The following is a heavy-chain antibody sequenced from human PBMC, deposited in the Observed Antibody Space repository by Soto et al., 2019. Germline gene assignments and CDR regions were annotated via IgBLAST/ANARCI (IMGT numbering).Heavy chain of an antibody. J-gene: IGHJ4*02. D-gene: IGHD3-10*01. CDR2: LGYDGSNK. CDR1: GFTFSTCV. Sequence: GGSLRLSCAASGFTFSTCVMHWVRQAPGKGLEWVAVLGYDGSNKFYADSVKGRFTISRDNSNNSVYLQMDSLRAEDTALYYCTRAAWFPYLSFYWGQGALVTVSS. V-gene: IGHV3-33*08. CDR3: TRAAWFPYLSFY.